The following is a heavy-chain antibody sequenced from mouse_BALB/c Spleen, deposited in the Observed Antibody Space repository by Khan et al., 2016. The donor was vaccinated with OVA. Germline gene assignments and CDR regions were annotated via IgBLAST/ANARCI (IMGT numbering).Heavy chain of an antibody. V-gene: IGHV5-17*02. D-gene: IGHD2-2*01. Sequence: EVELVESGGGLVQPGGSRKLSCAASGFTFNIFGMHWVRQAPEKGLEWVAYISSGSSTIYYADTVKGRFTISRDNPKNTVFLQMTGLRSEDTAMYYGARGGGYDGGFDYWGQGTTLTVSS. CDR1: GFTFNIFG. J-gene: IGHJ2*01. CDR2: ISSGSSTI. CDR3: ARGGGYDGGFDY.